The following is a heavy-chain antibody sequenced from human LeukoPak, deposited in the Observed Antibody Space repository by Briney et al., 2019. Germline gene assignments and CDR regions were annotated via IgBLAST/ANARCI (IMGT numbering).Heavy chain of an antibody. D-gene: IGHD6-19*01. CDR2: INPNSGGT. Sequence: GASVKVSCKASGYTFTGYYMHWVRQAPGQGLEWMGWINPNSGGTNYAQKFQGRVTMTRDTSISTAYMELSRLRSEDTAVYYCARRGSPRQWLAIDYWGQGTLVTVSS. V-gene: IGHV1-2*02. CDR1: GYTFTGYY. J-gene: IGHJ4*02. CDR3: ARRGSPRQWLAIDY.